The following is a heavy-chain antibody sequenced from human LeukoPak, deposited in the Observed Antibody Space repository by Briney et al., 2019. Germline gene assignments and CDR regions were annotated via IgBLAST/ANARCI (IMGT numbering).Heavy chain of an antibody. Sequence: ASMKVSCKASGYTFGRYGITWVRQAPGQGLEWMGWITAYDGNTNFAQNFQARVTMTTDTSTNTAYMELRSLRSDDTAVYYCARQSFIAGDNWNYVLNGDDALDIWGQGTMVTVSS. CDR2: ITAYDGNT. J-gene: IGHJ3*02. CDR1: GYTFGRYG. D-gene: IGHD1-7*01. V-gene: IGHV1-18*01. CDR3: ARQSFIAGDNWNYVLNGDDALDI.